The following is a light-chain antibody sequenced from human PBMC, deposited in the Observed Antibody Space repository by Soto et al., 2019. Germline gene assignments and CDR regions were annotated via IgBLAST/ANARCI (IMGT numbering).Light chain of an antibody. Sequence: EIVMTQSPLTLPVTPGEPSSVSCRSSQSLLYNNTYNCLDWYVQKPVQSPQLLIYFGSNRAPGVPDRFSGSGSGTDFTLKINRVEAEDVGTYYCMQALQSLTFGQGTRLEI. CDR3: MQALQSLT. CDR2: FGS. J-gene: IGKJ5*01. V-gene: IGKV2-28*01. CDR1: QSLLYNNTYNC.